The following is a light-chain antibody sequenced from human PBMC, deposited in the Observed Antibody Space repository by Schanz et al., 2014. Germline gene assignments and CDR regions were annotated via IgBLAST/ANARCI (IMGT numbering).Light chain of an antibody. J-gene: IGKJ5*01. CDR3: QQYGGSPLIT. Sequence: EIVLTQSPGTLSLSPGERATLSYRASQSVSGSYLAWYQQKPGQAPWLLIYGASNRATGIPDRFSGSGSGTDFTLTISRLEPEDFAVYYCQQYGGSPLITFGQGTRLEIK. CDR1: QSVSGSY. CDR2: GAS. V-gene: IGKV3-20*01.